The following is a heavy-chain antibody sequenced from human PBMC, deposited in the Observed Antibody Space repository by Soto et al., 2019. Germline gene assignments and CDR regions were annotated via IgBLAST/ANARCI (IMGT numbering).Heavy chain of an antibody. J-gene: IGHJ4*02. CDR2: IIPIFGTA. Sequence: QVQLVQSGAEVKKPGSSVKVSCKASGGTFSSYTISWVLQAPGQGLEWVGGIIPIFGTANYAQKFQGRVTITADESTSTAYMELRILRSEDMAVYYCAREQGSSTSSLTYYFDYWGQGTLVTVSS. CDR1: GGTFSSYT. CDR3: AREQGSSTSSLTYYFDY. V-gene: IGHV1-69*01. D-gene: IGHD2-2*01.